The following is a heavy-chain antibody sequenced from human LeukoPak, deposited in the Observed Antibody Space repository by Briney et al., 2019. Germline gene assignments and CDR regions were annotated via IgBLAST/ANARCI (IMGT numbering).Heavy chain of an antibody. D-gene: IGHD3-10*01. CDR2: IYYTGSA. V-gene: IGHV4-31*03. J-gene: IGHJ4*02. Sequence: SETLSLTCTVSGGSIYSGGYYWSWIRQHPGKGLEWIGYIYYTGSAYYNPSLKSRVAISVDTSKNQFSLILSSVTAADTAVYYCARNADGSGNLLPFYFDYWGPGTLVTVSS. CDR1: GGSIYSGGYY. CDR3: ARNADGSGNLLPFYFDY.